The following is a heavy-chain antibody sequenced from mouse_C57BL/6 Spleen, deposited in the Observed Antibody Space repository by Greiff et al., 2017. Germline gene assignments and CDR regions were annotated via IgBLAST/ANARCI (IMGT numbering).Heavy chain of an antibody. D-gene: IGHD4-1*02. CDR1: GYAFTNYL. Sequence: QVQLQQSGAELVRPGTSVKVSCKASGYAFTNYLIEWVKQRPGQGLEWIGVINPGSGGTNYNEKFKGKATLTADKSSSTAYMQLSSLTSEDSAVYFCARGATGTLFDYWGQGTTLTVSS. V-gene: IGHV1-54*01. CDR3: ARGATGTLFDY. CDR2: INPGSGGT. J-gene: IGHJ2*01.